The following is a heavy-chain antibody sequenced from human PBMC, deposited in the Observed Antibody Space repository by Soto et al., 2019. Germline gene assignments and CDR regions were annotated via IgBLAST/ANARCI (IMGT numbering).Heavy chain of an antibody. CDR3: AAGGGLPRYY. CDR2: TYHSGNP. J-gene: IGHJ4*02. Sequence: PSETLSLTCDFSGDTISTGGYTWAWIRQPPGKALEWIGHTYHSGNPYYNPSLKSRVIISVDRSKNQFSLKLSSVTAADTAVYYCAAGGGLPRYYWGQGTLVTVSS. CDR1: GDTISTGGYT. D-gene: IGHD5-12*01. V-gene: IGHV4-30-2*01.